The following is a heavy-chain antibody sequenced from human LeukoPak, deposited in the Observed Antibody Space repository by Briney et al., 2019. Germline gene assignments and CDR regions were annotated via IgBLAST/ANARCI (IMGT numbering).Heavy chain of an antibody. J-gene: IGHJ2*01. CDR3: ARGKGQLAWYFDL. CDR1: GGSISSSSYY. Sequence: PSETLSLTCTVSGGSISSSSYYWGWIRQPPGKGREWIGSIYYSGSTYYNPSLKSRVTISVDTSKNQFSLKLSSVTAADTAVYYCARGKGQLAWYFDLWGRGTLVTVSS. D-gene: IGHD6-13*01. CDR2: IYYSGST. V-gene: IGHV4-39*07.